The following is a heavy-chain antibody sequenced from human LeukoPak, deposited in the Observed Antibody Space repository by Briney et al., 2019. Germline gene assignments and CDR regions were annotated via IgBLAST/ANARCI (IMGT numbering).Heavy chain of an antibody. J-gene: IGHJ4*02. CDR1: GYTFTSYD. Sequence: ASEKVSCKASGYTFTSYDINWVRQATGQGLEWMGWMNPNSGNTGYAQKFQGRVTITRNTSISTAYMELSSLRSEDTAVYYCARGGDDYGDYDYWGQGTLATVSS. V-gene: IGHV1-8*03. CDR3: ARGGDDYGDYDY. CDR2: MNPNSGNT. D-gene: IGHD4-17*01.